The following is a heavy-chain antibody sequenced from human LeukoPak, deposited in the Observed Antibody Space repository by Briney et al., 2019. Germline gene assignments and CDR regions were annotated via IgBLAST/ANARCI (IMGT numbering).Heavy chain of an antibody. CDR3: ARERTGYSGYAGSYWYFDL. CDR2: IYYSGST. CDR1: GGSISSGGYY. V-gene: IGHV4-31*03. D-gene: IGHD5-12*01. Sequence: SQTLSLTCTVSGGSISSGGYYWSWIRQHPGKGLEWIGYIYYSGSTYYNPSLKSRVTISVDSSKNQFSLKLSSVAAADTAVYYCARERTGYSGYAGSYWYFDLWGRGTLVTVSS. J-gene: IGHJ2*01.